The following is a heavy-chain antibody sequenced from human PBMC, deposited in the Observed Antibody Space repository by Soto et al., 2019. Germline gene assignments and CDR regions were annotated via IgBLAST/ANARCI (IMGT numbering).Heavy chain of an antibody. J-gene: IGHJ4*02. CDR3: ARGGLLPDY. CDR2: ISHSGST. CDR1: GGSTSSDGYS. Sequence: PSETLSLTCAVSGGSTSSDGYSWGWLRQPPGKGLEWIGYISHSGSTYYNPSLKSRVTISVDTSKNQFSLRLSSVTAADTAVYYCARGGLLPDYWGQGTLVTVSS. V-gene: IGHV4-30-2*01. D-gene: IGHD6-19*01.